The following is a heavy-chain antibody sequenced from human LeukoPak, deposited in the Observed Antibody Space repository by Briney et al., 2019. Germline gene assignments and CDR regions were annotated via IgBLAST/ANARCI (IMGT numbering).Heavy chain of an antibody. V-gene: IGHV3-7*01. CDR2: IKQDGSEK. Sequence: GGSLRLSCAASGFTFSSYWMSWVRQAPGKGLEWVANIKQDGSEKYYVDSVKGRFAISRDNAKNSLYLQMNSLRAEDTAVYYCARGYTMVRGGTNWFDPWGQGTLVTVSS. D-gene: IGHD3-10*01. CDR1: GFTFSSYW. CDR3: ARGYTMVRGGTNWFDP. J-gene: IGHJ5*02.